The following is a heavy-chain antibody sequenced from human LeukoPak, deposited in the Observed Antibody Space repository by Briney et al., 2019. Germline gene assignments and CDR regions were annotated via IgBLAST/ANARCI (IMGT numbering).Heavy chain of an antibody. D-gene: IGHD5-18*01. CDR3: ASHRGYSYGYNY. CDR1: GGSISSSSYY. CDR2: IYYSGST. Sequence: KASETLSLTCTVSGGSISSSSYYWGWIRQPPGKGLEWIGSIYYSGSTYYNPSLKSRVTISVDTSKNQFSLKLSSVTAADTAAYYCASHRGYSYGYNYWGRGTLVTVSS. V-gene: IGHV4-39*01. J-gene: IGHJ4*02.